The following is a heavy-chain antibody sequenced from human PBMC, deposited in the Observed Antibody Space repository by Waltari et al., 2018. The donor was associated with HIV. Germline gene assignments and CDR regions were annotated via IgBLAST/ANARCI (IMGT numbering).Heavy chain of an antibody. J-gene: IGHJ4*02. Sequence: QVQLVQSGAEVKKPGASVKISCKASGYTFTGYYMHWVRQAPGQGLEWMGWINPDNGCTKYAQKFQGRVTMTSDTSISTAYMELSRLRSDDTAVYYCARDICNGGSCYSYYFDYWGQGTLVTVSS. CDR3: ARDICNGGSCYSYYFDY. D-gene: IGHD2-15*01. CDR2: INPDNGCT. CDR1: GYTFTGYY. V-gene: IGHV1-2*02.